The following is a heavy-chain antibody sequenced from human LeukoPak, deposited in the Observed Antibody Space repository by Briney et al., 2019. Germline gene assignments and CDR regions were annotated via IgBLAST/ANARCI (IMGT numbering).Heavy chain of an antibody. Sequence: GGSLRLSCAASGFTFSSYDMNWVRQAPGKGLEWISYISSGNTIYYADSVKGRFAIPRDNAKNSLYLQMNSLRAEDTAVYYCARSRVGATGRPLNYWGQGTLVTVSS. CDR3: ARSRVGATGRPLNY. D-gene: IGHD1-26*01. J-gene: IGHJ4*02. CDR1: GFTFSSYD. CDR2: ISSGNTI. V-gene: IGHV3-48*03.